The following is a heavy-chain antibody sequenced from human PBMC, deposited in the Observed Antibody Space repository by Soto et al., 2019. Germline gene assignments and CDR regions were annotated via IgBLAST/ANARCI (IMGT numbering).Heavy chain of an antibody. J-gene: IGHJ5*02. V-gene: IGHV3-9*01. CDR1: WLNFDDFA. D-gene: IGHD3-3*01. CDR2: ITWNSRVL. CDR3: ARGGRVRFLEWFVRLGFGP. Sequence: GGSLRLSCVGTWLNFDDFAMHWVRQAPGKGLEWVSGITWNSRVLAYADSVKGRFTISRDNAKNSLYLQMNSLRAEDTAVYYCARGGRVRFLEWFVRLGFGPWGQGTLVTVSS.